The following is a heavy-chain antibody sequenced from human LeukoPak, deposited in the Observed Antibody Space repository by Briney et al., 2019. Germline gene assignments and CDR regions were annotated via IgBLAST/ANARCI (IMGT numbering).Heavy chain of an antibody. CDR1: GFTFSTYV. V-gene: IGHV3-23*01. J-gene: IGHJ4*02. CDR2: TSGGGSST. D-gene: IGHD6-19*01. CDR3: AKRESSGKYFDY. Sequence: GGSLRLSCADSGFTFSTYVMSWVRQAPGKGLEWISTTSGGGSSTYYADSVKGRFTISRDNSKNTLYLQMNSLRAGDTAVYYCAKRESSGKYFDYWGQGTLVTVSS.